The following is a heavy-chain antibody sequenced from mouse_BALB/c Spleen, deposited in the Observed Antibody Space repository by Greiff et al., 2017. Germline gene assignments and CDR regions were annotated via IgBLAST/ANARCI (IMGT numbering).Heavy chain of an antibody. CDR1: GFSLTSYG. D-gene: IGHD3-3*01. CDR3: ARDRGHYYWYFDV. Sequence: QVQLQQSGPGLVAPSQSLSITCTVSGFSLTSYGVHWVRQPPGKGLEWLGVIWAGGSTNYNSALMSRLSISKDNSKSQVFLKMNSLQTDDTAMYYCARDRGHYYWYFDVWGAGTTVTVSS. CDR2: IWAGGST. V-gene: IGHV2-9*02. J-gene: IGHJ1*01.